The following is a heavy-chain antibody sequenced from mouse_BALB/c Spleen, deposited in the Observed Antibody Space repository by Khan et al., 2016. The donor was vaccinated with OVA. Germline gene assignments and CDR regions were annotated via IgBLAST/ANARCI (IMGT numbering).Heavy chain of an antibody. Sequence: QVQLKESGPGLVAPSQSLSITCTISGFSLTNYGVHWVRQPPGKGLEWLVVIWSDGSTTYNSALKYRLTISKDNAKGQVFSKMNRSQPNDTDVYFCARQPCDHYKLFDYWGQGTSVTVSS. CDR2: IWSDGST. CDR3: ARQPCDHYKLFDY. CDR1: GFSLTNYG. J-gene: IGHJ4*01. D-gene: IGHD1-2*01. V-gene: IGHV2-6-1*01.